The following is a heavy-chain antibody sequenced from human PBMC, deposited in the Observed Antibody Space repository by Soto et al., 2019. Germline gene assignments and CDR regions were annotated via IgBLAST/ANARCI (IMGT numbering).Heavy chain of an antibody. CDR2: VYYDGST. J-gene: IGHJ3*01. D-gene: IGHD4-17*01. Sequence: QSQTLSLTCTVSGGSISTYYWSWIRQPPGKGLEWIGYVYYDGSTNYNPSLKSRVTISLDTSGNQFSLRLNSVTAADTAVYYCARLGYGDYVDSFDVWGQGTRVTVSS. CDR1: GGSISTYY. CDR3: ARLGYGDYVDSFDV. V-gene: IGHV4-59*08.